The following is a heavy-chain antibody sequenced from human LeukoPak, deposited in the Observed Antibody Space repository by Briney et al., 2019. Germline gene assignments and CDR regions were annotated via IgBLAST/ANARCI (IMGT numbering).Heavy chain of an antibody. D-gene: IGHD3-9*01. V-gene: IGHV3-66*01. CDR3: ASTSESESGVLRYFDWLSPALPPSY. CDR2: IYSGGST. J-gene: IGHJ4*02. CDR1: GFTVSSNY. Sequence: PGGSLRLSCAASGFTVSSNYMSWVRQAPGKGLEWVSVIYSGGSTYYADSVKGRFTISRDNSKNTLYLQMNSLRAEDTAVYYCASTSESESGVLRYFDWLSPALPPSYWGQGTLVTVSS.